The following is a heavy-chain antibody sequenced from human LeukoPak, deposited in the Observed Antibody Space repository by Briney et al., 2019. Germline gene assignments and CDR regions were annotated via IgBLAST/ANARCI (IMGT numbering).Heavy chain of an antibody. Sequence: GGSLRLSCAASGFTFSSFDMTWVRQAPGKGLKWVSRITGSGDNTYYLDSVKGRFTISRDNSKNTLYLQMNSLGAEDTATYYCARRSCSNGSCFGFTQDYWGQGTLVTVSS. D-gene: IGHD2-8*01. J-gene: IGHJ4*02. CDR1: GFTFSSFD. V-gene: IGHV3-23*01. CDR2: ITGSGDNT. CDR3: ARRSCSNGSCFGFTQDY.